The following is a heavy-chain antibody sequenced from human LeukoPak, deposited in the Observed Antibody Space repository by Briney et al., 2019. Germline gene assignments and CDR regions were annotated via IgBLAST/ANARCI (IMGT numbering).Heavy chain of an antibody. Sequence: SETLSLTCIVSGGSISSYYWSWIRQPPGKGLEWIGYIYYTGSTNYNRSLKSRVTISVDTSKNQFSLKLSSVTAADMAVYYCARDAYSSSEVDWFDPWGQGTLVTVSS. D-gene: IGHD6-13*01. CDR1: GGSISSYY. V-gene: IGHV4-59*01. J-gene: IGHJ5*02. CDR3: ARDAYSSSEVDWFDP. CDR2: IYYTGST.